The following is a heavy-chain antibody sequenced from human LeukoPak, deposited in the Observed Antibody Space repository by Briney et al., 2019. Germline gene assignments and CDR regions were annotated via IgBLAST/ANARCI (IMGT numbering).Heavy chain of an antibody. CDR2: VYYSGGA. Sequence: GSLRLSCAASGFTVSTNYMTWVRQSPGKGLEWIGSVYYSGGAYYNPSLKSRVIISIDTSRSQFSLKVTSVTAADTAVYLCARLVATPVGGYYFDYWGQGTLVSVSS. CDR1: GFTVSTNY. CDR3: ARLVATPVGGYYFDY. V-gene: IGHV4-39*01. J-gene: IGHJ4*02. D-gene: IGHD5-12*01.